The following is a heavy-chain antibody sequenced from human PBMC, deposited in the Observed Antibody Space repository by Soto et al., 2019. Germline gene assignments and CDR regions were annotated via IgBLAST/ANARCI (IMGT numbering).Heavy chain of an antibody. D-gene: IGHD6-13*01. Sequence: QMQLVESGGGVVQPGRSLRISCTGSGFTFSNYGMHWVRQAPGKGLEWVAVISHDESNKYYAESVKGRFTISRDNSRKTVYLQMNSLRPDDTAVFYCAKGGGTWYSVDYWGQGTLVTVSS. V-gene: IGHV3-30*18. J-gene: IGHJ4*02. CDR1: GFTFSNYG. CDR2: ISHDESNK. CDR3: AKGGGTWYSVDY.